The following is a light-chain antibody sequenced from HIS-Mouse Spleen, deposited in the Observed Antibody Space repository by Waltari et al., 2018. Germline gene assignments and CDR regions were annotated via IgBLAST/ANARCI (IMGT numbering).Light chain of an antibody. Sequence: QSALTQPASVSGSPGQSITISRTGTSRAVGSYNLVSWYQQHPGKAPKLMIYEGSKRPSGVSNRFSGSKSGNTASLTISGLQAEDEADYYCCSYAGSSTLVFGGGTKLTVL. CDR2: EGS. CDR3: CSYAGSSTLV. J-gene: IGLJ3*02. CDR1: SRAVGSYNL. V-gene: IGLV2-23*01.